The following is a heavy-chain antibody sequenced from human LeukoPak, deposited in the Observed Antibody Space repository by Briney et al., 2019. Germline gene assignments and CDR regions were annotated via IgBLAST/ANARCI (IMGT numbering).Heavy chain of an antibody. J-gene: IGHJ4*02. CDR3: ARVPSSGWMPQDY. D-gene: IGHD5-12*01. CDR1: GFTFRSYT. Sequence: GGSLRLSCAASGFTFRSYTMIWVRQAPGKGLEWVSSISASDTYMFYADSVKGRFTISKDSAKNLMFLHMSSLRAEDTAVYYCARVPSSGWMPQDYWGQGALVTVS. V-gene: IGHV3-21*01. CDR2: ISASDTYM.